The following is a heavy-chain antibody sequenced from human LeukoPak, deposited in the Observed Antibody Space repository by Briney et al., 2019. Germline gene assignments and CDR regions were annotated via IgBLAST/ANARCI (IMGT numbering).Heavy chain of an antibody. CDR1: GFTFDDYT. D-gene: IGHD3-3*01. J-gene: IGHJ4*02. CDR2: ISWDGGST. CDR3: AKDRHPSFGVVVPFGF. Sequence: GGSLRLSCAASGFTFDDYTMYWVRQAPGKGLEWVSLISWDGGSTYYADSVKGRFTISRDNSKNSLYLQMNSLRTEDTALYYCAKDRHPSFGVVVPFGFWGQGTLVTVSS. V-gene: IGHV3-43*01.